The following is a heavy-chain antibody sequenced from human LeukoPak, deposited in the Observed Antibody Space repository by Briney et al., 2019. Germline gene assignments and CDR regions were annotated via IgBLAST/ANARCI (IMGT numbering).Heavy chain of an antibody. V-gene: IGHV4-34*01. Sequence: SETLSLTCAVYGGSFSGYYWSWIRQPPGKGLEWIGEINHSGSTNYNPSLKSRVTISVDTSKNQFSLKLSSVTAADTAVYYCASLISYGPSDNWGQGTLVTVSS. CDR2: INHSGST. J-gene: IGHJ4*02. CDR3: ASLISYGPSDN. CDR1: GGSFSGYY. D-gene: IGHD5-18*01.